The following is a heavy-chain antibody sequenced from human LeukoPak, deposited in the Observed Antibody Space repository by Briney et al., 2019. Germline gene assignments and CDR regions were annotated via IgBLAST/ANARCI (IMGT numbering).Heavy chain of an antibody. V-gene: IGHV3-21*04. CDR1: GFTFSSYR. D-gene: IGHD3-10*01. Sequence: GGSLRLSCTASGFTFSSYRLNWVRQAPGKGLEWVSSVSTGSNYIYYADSVKGRFTISRDNAKNSLYLQMNSLRAEDTALYYCAGSGSYSGPFDYWGQGTLVTVSS. J-gene: IGHJ4*02. CDR2: VSTGSNYI. CDR3: AGSGSYSGPFDY.